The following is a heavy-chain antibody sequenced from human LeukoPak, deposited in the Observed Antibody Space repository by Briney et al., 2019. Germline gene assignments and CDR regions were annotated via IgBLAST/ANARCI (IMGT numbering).Heavy chain of an antibody. CDR1: GGSISSYY. J-gene: IGHJ3*02. CDR2: IYYSGTT. D-gene: IGHD6-19*01. V-gene: IGHV4-59*12. Sequence: PSETLSLTCTVSGGSISSYYWSWIRQPPGKGLEWIGYIYYSGTTNYNPSLKSRVTISVDTSKNQFSLKLSSVTAADTAVYYCARGSQWLGLDIWGQGTMVTVSS. CDR3: ARGSQWLGLDI.